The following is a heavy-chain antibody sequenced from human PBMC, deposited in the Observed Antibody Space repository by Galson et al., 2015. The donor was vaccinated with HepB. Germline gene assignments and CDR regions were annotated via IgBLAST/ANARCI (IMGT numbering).Heavy chain of an antibody. J-gene: IGHJ4*02. V-gene: IGHV3-30-3*01. CDR2: ISYDGSNK. D-gene: IGHD3-22*01. CDR3: ARGLRSSGYYFPVYFDY. CDR1: GFTFSSYA. Sequence: SLRLSCAASGFTFSSYAMHWVRQAPGKGLEWVAVISYDGSNKYYADSVKGRFTISRDNSKNTLYLQMNSLRAEDTAVYYCARGLRSSGYYFPVYFDYWGQGTLVTVSS.